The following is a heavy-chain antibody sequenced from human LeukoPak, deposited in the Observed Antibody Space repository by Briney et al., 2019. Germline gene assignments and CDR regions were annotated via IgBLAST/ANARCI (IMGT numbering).Heavy chain of an antibody. Sequence: ASVKVSCKVSGYTLTELSMHWVRQAPGKGFEWMGGFDPEDGETIYAQKFQGRVTMTEDTSTDTAYMELSSLRSEDTAVYYCATAPVYYYGSGRNLDMDVWGQGTTVTVSS. V-gene: IGHV1-24*01. D-gene: IGHD3-10*01. CDR2: FDPEDGET. J-gene: IGHJ6*02. CDR3: ATAPVYYYGSGRNLDMDV. CDR1: GYTLTELS.